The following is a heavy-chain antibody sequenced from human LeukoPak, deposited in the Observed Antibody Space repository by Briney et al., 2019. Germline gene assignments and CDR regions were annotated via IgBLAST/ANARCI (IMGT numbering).Heavy chain of an antibody. D-gene: IGHD2-15*01. V-gene: IGHV4-59*01. Sequence: SETLSLTCTVSGGSISSYYWSWIRQPPGKGLEWIGYIYYSGSTNYNPSLKSRVTISVDTSKNQFSLKLSSVTAADTAVYYCAREGTYCSGGSCYFNWFDPWGQGTLVTVSS. CDR3: AREGTYCSGGSCYFNWFDP. J-gene: IGHJ5*02. CDR1: GGSISSYY. CDR2: IYYSGST.